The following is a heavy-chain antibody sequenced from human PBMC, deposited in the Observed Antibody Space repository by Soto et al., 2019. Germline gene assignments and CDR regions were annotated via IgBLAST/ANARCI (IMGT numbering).Heavy chain of an antibody. CDR1: GGTFSSYA. CDR3: ERSELTGDLGAFDI. J-gene: IGHJ3*02. V-gene: IGHV1-69*13. CDR2: IIPIFGTA. Sequence: SVKVSCKASGGTFSSYAISWVRQAPGQGLEWMGGIIPIFGTANYAQKFQGRVTITGDESTSTAYMELSSLRSEDTAVYYCERSELTGDLGAFDIRAQRTTVTVS. D-gene: IGHD7-27*01.